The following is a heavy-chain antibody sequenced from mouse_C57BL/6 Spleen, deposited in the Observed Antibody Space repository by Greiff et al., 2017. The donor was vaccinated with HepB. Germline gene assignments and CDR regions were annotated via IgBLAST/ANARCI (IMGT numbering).Heavy chain of an antibody. CDR3: ARNRALYGSSPWYFDV. CDR1: GFSLTSYG. CDR2: IWSGGST. V-gene: IGHV2-2*01. Sequence: QVQLQQSGPGLVQPSQSLSITCTVSGFSLTSYGLHWVRQSPGKGLEWLGVIWSGGSTDYNAAFISRLSISKDNSKSQVFFKMNSLQADDTAIYYCARNRALYGSSPWYFDVWGTGTTVTVSS. J-gene: IGHJ1*03. D-gene: IGHD1-1*01.